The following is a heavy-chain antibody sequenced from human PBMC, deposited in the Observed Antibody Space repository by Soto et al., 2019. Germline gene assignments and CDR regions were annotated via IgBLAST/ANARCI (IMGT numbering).Heavy chain of an antibody. CDR2: IFYRGST. CDR3: AREFSSGWYGLDY. J-gene: IGHJ4*02. V-gene: IGHV4-39*01. D-gene: IGHD6-19*01. Sequence: ETXSLTWTVSGGSISISTYYCCWFRQPPGKGLEWIGIIFYRGSTYYNPSLKSRVTISVDTSNNQFSLKLSSVTAADTAVYYCAREFSSGWYGLDYWGQGTLVTSPQ. CDR1: GGSISISTYY.